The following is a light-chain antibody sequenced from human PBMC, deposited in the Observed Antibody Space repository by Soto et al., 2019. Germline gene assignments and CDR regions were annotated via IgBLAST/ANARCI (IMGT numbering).Light chain of an antibody. Sequence: DIQMTQSPSILSASVGDRVTITCRASQSIRSWLAWYQQKPGKAPKLLIYDAYSLESGVPSRFSGRRSGTEFTLTIAGLQPEDFANYYCQQYESYSHLTLRGGTKVDIK. CDR1: QSIRSW. CDR3: QQYESYSHLT. V-gene: IGKV1-5*01. CDR2: DAY. J-gene: IGKJ4*01.